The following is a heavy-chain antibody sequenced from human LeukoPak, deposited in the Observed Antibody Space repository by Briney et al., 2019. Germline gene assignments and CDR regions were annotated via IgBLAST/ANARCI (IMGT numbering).Heavy chain of an antibody. CDR1: GFTFDDYA. J-gene: IGHJ6*02. CDR2: ISWNSGSI. V-gene: IGHV3-9*01. D-gene: IGHD6-13*01. Sequence: GGSLRLSCAASGFTFDDYAMHWVRQAPGKGLEWVSGISWNSGSIGYADSVKGRFTISRDNAKNSLYLQMNSLRAEDTALYYCARGSSWSTPYYYYYGMDVWGQGTTVTVSS. CDR3: ARGSSWSTPYYYYYGMDV.